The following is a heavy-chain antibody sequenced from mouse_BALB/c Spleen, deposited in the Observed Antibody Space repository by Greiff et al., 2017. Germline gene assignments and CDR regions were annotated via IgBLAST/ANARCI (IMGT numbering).Heavy chain of an antibody. J-gene: IGHJ4*01. CDR3: ARESYYGSSYVGGAMDY. CDR2: ISSGGSYT. CDR1: GFTFSSYA. Sequence: EVKLVESGGGLVKPGGSLKLSCAASGFTFSSYAMSWVRQTPEKRLEWVATISSGGSYTYYPDSVKGRFTISRDNAKNTLYLQMSSLRSEDTAMYYCARESYYGSSYVGGAMDYWGQGTSVTVSS. V-gene: IGHV5-9-3*01. D-gene: IGHD1-1*01.